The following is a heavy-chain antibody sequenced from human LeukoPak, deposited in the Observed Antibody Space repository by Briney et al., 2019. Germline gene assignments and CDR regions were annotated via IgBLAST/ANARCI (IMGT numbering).Heavy chain of an antibody. CDR3: ARDWFGELLYPTFDY. Sequence: TGVSLRLSCAASGFTFSSYWMSWVRQAPGKGLEWVANIKQDGSEKYYVDSGKGRFTISRDNAKNSLYLQMNSLRAEDTAVYYCARDWFGELLYPTFDYWGQGTLVTVSS. CDR2: IKQDGSEK. J-gene: IGHJ4*02. CDR1: GFTFSSYW. D-gene: IGHD3-10*01. V-gene: IGHV3-7*01.